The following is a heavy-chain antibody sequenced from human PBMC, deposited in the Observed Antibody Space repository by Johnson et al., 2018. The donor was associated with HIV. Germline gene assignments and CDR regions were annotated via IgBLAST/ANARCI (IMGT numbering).Heavy chain of an antibody. Sequence: VQLVESGGGLVQPGGSLRLSCAASGFTFSSYDMHWVRQATGKGLEWVSAIGTAGDTYYPGSVKGRFTISRDNSKNTLYLQMNSLRAEDTAVYYCARDRRYYESSGYYHDAFDIWGQGTMVTVSS. D-gene: IGHD3-22*01. V-gene: IGHV3-13*01. CDR2: IGTAGDT. CDR3: ARDRRYYESSGYYHDAFDI. CDR1: GFTFSSYD. J-gene: IGHJ3*02.